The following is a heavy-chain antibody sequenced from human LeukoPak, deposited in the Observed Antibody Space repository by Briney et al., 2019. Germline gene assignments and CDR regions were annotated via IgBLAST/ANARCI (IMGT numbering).Heavy chain of an antibody. D-gene: IGHD4-17*01. CDR1: GGSISSGGYS. CDR3: AKDGDYGAFDY. J-gene: IGHJ4*02. Sequence: SETLSLTCAVSGGSISSGGYSWSWIRQPPGKGLEWIGYIYHSGSTYYNPSLKSRVTTSVDRSKNQFSLKLSSVTAADTAVYYCAKDGDYGAFDYWGQGTLVTVSS. V-gene: IGHV4-30-2*01. CDR2: IYHSGST.